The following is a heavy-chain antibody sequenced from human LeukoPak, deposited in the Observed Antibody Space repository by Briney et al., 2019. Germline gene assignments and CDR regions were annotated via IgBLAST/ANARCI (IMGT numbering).Heavy chain of an antibody. Sequence: GGSLRLSCAASGFTFSSYAMSWVRQAPGKGLEWVSLISGGGGTTYYADSVKGRFTISRDNSMSTVYLQMYSQRAEDTAVYYCAKDIVNSGPRGYFDYWGQGTLVTVSS. CDR2: ISGGGGTT. D-gene: IGHD6-19*01. CDR3: AKDIVNSGPRGYFDY. V-gene: IGHV3-23*01. CDR1: GFTFSSYA. J-gene: IGHJ4*02.